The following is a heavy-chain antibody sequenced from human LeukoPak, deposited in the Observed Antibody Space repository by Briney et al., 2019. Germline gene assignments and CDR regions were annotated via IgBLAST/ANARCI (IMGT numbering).Heavy chain of an antibody. Sequence: PGGSLRLSCAASGFTFSSYAMSWVRQAPGKGLEWLANIKEDGSRKYYVDSVKGRFTISRDNAKKSLFLQMNSLRAEDTAVYYCARDGVTSSVVYWGQGTQVTVSS. CDR2: IKEDGSRK. V-gene: IGHV3-7*01. CDR1: GFTFSSYA. D-gene: IGHD2-21*02. CDR3: ARDGVTSSVVY. J-gene: IGHJ4*02.